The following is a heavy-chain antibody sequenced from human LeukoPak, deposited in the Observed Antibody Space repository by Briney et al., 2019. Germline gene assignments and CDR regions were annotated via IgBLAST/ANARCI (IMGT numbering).Heavy chain of an antibody. CDR2: ISSGGSA. D-gene: IGHD3-3*02. V-gene: IGHV3-53*01. J-gene: IGHJ4*02. CDR3: ARDGIGISWFDY. Sequence: GGSLRLSCAASGFDFNDFAMTWVRQAPGKGLEWVSAISSGGSAYYADSVKGRFTISRDNSKKTLYLQMNSLRAEDTAVYYCARDGIGISWFDYWGQGTLVTVSS. CDR1: GFDFNDFA.